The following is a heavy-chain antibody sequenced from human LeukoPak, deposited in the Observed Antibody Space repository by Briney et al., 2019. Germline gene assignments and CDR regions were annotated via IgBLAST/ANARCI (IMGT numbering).Heavy chain of an antibody. V-gene: IGHV1-24*01. CDR2: FDPEDGET. D-gene: IGHD6-13*01. Sequence: GASVKVSCKVSGYTLTELSMHWVRQAPGKGLEWMGGFDPEDGETIYAQRFQGRVTMTEDTSTDTAYMELSSLRSEDTAVYYCATSPLSSSWYSSGAFDIWGQGTMVTVSS. J-gene: IGHJ3*02. CDR3: ATSPLSSSWYSSGAFDI. CDR1: GYTLTELS.